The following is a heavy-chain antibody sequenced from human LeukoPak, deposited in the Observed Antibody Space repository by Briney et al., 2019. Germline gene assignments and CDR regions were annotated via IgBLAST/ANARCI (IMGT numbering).Heavy chain of an antibody. J-gene: IGHJ4*02. CDR2: ISSSSTI. CDR3: ARDVNAHFDY. V-gene: IGHV3-48*02. D-gene: IGHD1-1*01. CDR1: GFTFSSYS. Sequence: PGRSLRLSCAASGFTFSSYSMNWVRQAPGKGLEWVSYISSSSTIYYADSVKGRFTISRDNAKNSLYLQMNSLRDEDTAVYYCARDVNAHFDYWGQGTLVTVSS.